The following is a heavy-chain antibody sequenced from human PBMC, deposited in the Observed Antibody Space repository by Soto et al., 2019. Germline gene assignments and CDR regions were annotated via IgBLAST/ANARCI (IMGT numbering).Heavy chain of an antibody. J-gene: IGHJ4*02. D-gene: IGHD6-13*01. V-gene: IGHV3-74*01. CDR1: GFTFDDYG. CDR3: VRGKVAAGFDY. CDR2: ISSDGTTT. Sequence: GGSLRLSCAASGFTFDDYGMSWVRQAPGKGPVWVSRISSDGTTTNYADPVKGRFTISRDNAKNTLYLQMTSLRVEDRAIYYCVRGKVAAGFDYWGQGALVTVSS.